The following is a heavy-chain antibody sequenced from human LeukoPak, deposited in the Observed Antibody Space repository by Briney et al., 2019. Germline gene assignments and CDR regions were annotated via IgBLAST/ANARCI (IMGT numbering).Heavy chain of an antibody. CDR3: ARLVYDSRGYYFDY. D-gene: IGHD3-22*01. CDR2: IYNSGST. J-gene: IGHJ4*02. V-gene: IGHV4-59*08. CDR1: DGSIRSHY. Sequence: SETLSLTCTVSDGSIRSHYWSWIRQPPGKGLEWIGNIYNSGSTNYNPSLKSRVTISIDTSKNQFSLKLSSVTAADTAVYHCARLVYDSRGYYFDYWGQGTLVTVSS.